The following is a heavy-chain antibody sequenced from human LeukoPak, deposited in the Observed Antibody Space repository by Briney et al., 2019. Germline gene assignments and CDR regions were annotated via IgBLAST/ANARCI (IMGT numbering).Heavy chain of an antibody. J-gene: IGHJ6*03. CDR3: ARLTVTTDLYYYYYMDV. D-gene: IGHD4-17*01. V-gene: IGHV4-59*08. Sequence: SETLSLTCTVSGGSISSYYWSWIRQPPGKGLEWIGYIYYSGSTNYNPSLKSRVTISVDTSKNQFSLKLSSVTAADTAVYYCARLTVTTDLYYYYYMDVWGKGTTVTISS. CDR1: GGSISSYY. CDR2: IYYSGST.